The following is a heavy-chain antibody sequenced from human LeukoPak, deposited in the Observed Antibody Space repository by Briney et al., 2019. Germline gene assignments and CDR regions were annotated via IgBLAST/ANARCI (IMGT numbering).Heavy chain of an antibody. CDR1: GYTFTSYG. J-gene: IGHJ4*02. Sequence: ASVKVSCKASGYTFTSYGISWVRQAPGQGLEWMGWISAYNGNTNYAQKFQGRVTMTRNTSISTAYMELSSLRSEDTAVYYCATAPGTTIPFLYWGQGTLVTVSS. CDR2: ISAYNGNT. V-gene: IGHV1-18*01. D-gene: IGHD4-17*01. CDR3: ATAPGTTIPFLY.